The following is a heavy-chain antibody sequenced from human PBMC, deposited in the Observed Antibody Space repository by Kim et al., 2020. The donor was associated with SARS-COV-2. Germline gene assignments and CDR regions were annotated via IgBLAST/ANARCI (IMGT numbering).Heavy chain of an antibody. Sequence: QYAASVKGRFTISRDDSKNLLFLQMNSLKIEDTAVYYCTRTFFDQKMDVWGQGTTVTVSS. CDR3: TRTFFDQKMDV. J-gene: IGHJ6*02. D-gene: IGHD3-3*01. V-gene: IGHV3-72*01.